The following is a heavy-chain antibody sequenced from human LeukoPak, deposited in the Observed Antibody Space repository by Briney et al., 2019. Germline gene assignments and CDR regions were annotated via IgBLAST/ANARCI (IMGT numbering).Heavy chain of an antibody. CDR3: ARGVAGSYYYYYMDV. Sequence: ASVKVSCKASGYTFTGYYMHWVRQAPGQGLEWMGWINPNSGGSNYAQKFQGRVTMTRDTSISTAYMELSRLRSDDTAVYYCARGVAGSYYYYYMDVWGKGTTVTISS. D-gene: IGHD6-19*01. CDR1: GYTFTGYY. J-gene: IGHJ6*03. CDR2: INPNSGGS. V-gene: IGHV1-2*02.